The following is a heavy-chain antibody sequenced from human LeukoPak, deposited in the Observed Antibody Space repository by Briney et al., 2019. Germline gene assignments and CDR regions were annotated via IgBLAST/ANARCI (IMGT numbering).Heavy chain of an antibody. CDR1: GFTFXSXE. CDR3: ARGHYXGNRV. J-gene: IGHJ4*02. CDR2: ISSSGSTI. D-gene: IGHD4-23*01. Sequence: RLSCAASGFTFXSXEMNWVRQXPGKGLEWVSYISSSGSTIYSADSVKGRFTISRDNAKNSLYLQMNSLRAEDTAVYYCARGHYXGNRVWGQGTLVTVSS. V-gene: IGHV3-48*03.